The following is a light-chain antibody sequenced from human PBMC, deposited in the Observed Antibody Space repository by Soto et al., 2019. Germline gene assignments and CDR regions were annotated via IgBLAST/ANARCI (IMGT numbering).Light chain of an antibody. J-gene: IGKJ4*01. CDR1: QSVSTY. Sequence: EIVLTQSPATPSLSPGERATLSCRASQSVSTYLAWYQQKPGQAPRLLIYDASNRATGIPARFSGSGSGTDFTLTISSLEPEDFAVYYCQQRSYWLTFGEGTKVDIK. CDR3: QQRSYWLT. V-gene: IGKV3-11*01. CDR2: DAS.